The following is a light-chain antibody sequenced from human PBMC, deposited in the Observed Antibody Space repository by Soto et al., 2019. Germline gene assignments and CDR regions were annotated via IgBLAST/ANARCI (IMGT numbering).Light chain of an antibody. Sequence: QSVLTQPPSAAGNPGQRLTISCSGSTSNILRNYVYWYRQFPGTAPRLLISMNDQRPSGVPDRFSVSKSGPSASLAISGLRSEDEADYYCASWDDRLSVYVFGTGTKLTVL. J-gene: IGLJ1*01. CDR1: TSNILRNY. CDR2: MND. CDR3: ASWDDRLSVYV. V-gene: IGLV1-47*01.